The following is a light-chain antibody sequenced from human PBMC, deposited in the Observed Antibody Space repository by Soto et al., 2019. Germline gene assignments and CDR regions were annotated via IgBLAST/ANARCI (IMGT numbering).Light chain of an antibody. J-gene: IGKJ4*01. V-gene: IGKV1-5*03. Sequence: DIQMTQSPSTLSASVGDRVTITCRASQSISSWLAWYQQKPGKAPKLLIYKASSLESGVPSRFSGSGSGTEFTLTISSLQPDDFAPYYCQQYNSYPLTFDGGTKVEIK. CDR1: QSISSW. CDR3: QQYNSYPLT. CDR2: KAS.